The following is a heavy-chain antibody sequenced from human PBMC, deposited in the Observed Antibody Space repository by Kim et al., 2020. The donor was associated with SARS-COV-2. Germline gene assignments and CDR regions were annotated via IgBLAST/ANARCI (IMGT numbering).Heavy chain of an antibody. V-gene: IGHV3-33*01. Sequence: FYADSVKGRFTISRDNSKNTLYLQMNSLRAEDTAVYYCARDYIVATALGYWGQGTLVTVSS. D-gene: IGHD5-12*01. CDR3: ARDYIVATALGY. J-gene: IGHJ4*02.